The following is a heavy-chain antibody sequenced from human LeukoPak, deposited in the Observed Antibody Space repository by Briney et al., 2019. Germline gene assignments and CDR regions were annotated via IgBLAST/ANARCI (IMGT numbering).Heavy chain of an antibody. D-gene: IGHD3-10*01. V-gene: IGHV4-59*01. J-gene: IGHJ6*02. Sequence: PSETLSLTCTVSGGSISSYYWSWIRQPPGKGLEWIGYIYYSGSTNYNPSLKSRVTISVDTSKNQFSLKLSSVTAADTAVYYCAGSLWFGEFYGMDVWGQGTTVTVSS. CDR1: GGSISSYY. CDR3: AGSLWFGEFYGMDV. CDR2: IYYSGST.